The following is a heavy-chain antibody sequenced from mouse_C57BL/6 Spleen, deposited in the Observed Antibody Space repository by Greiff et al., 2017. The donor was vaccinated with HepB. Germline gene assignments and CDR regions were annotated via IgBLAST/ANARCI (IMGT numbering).Heavy chain of an antibody. CDR3: ARKGSSFDFDY. CDR2: IDPSDSYT. V-gene: IGHV1-50*01. D-gene: IGHD1-1*01. CDR1: GYTFSSYW. Sequence: QVHVKQSGAELVKPGASVKLSCKASGYTFSSYWMQWVKQRPGQGLEWIGEIDPSDSYTNYNQKFKGKATLTVDTSSSTAYMQLSSLTSEDSAVYYCARKGSSFDFDYWGQGTTLTVSS. J-gene: IGHJ2*01.